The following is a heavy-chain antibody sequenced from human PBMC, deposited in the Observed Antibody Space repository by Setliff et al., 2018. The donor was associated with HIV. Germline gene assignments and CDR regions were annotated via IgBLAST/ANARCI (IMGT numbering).Heavy chain of an antibody. Sequence: ASETLSLTCAVSGYSISSGYYWGWIRQPPGKGLEWIGTIYHSGSTYYNPSLKSRVTISLDTSKNQFSLKLTSVTAAGTAVYYCARVFEIAAAGFDYWGQGTLVTVSS. J-gene: IGHJ4*02. CDR3: ARVFEIAAAGFDY. CDR1: GYSISSGYY. CDR2: IYHSGST. V-gene: IGHV4-38-2*01. D-gene: IGHD6-13*01.